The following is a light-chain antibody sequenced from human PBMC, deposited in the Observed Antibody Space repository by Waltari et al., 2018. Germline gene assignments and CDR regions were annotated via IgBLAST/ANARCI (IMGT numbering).Light chain of an antibody. CDR1: RSTIGPGYE. CDR2: CNN. CDR3: QCYDTTLDGWV. Sequence: QSVLTQPPSVSGAPGQRVTIPCTGTRSTIGPGYEIPWYHQFPGTSPKLLIYCNNYRPSGVPDRFSGSKSGTSGSLAITGLQAEDEADYYCQCYDTTLDGWVFGGGTRLTVL. V-gene: IGLV1-40*01. J-gene: IGLJ3*02.